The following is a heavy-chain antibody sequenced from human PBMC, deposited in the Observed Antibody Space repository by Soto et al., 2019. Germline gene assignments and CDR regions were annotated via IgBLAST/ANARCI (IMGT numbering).Heavy chain of an antibody. Sequence: GGSLRLPWAASGFTFSSHAMHWVRQAPGKGLEWVALISYDGSDKDYADSVKGRFTISRDNSRNTLFLQMNSLRAEDTAVYYCARDYYKYYDSSGYYRSPAYWGQGTLVTVSS. J-gene: IGHJ4*02. CDR2: ISYDGSDK. CDR3: ARDYYKYYDSSGYYRSPAY. CDR1: GFTFSSHA. V-gene: IGHV3-30-3*01. D-gene: IGHD3-22*01.